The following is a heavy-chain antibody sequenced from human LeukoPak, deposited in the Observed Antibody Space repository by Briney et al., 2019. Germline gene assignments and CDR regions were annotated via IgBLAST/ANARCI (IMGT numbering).Heavy chain of an antibody. Sequence: SETLSLTCTVSGGSISSYNWSWIRQPPGKGLEWIGYIYYSGSTNYNPSLKSRVTISVDTSKNQFSLKLSSVTAADTAVYYCARDVGYCSSTSCYRAGGYWGQGTLVTVSS. CDR2: IYYSGST. CDR1: GGSISSYN. J-gene: IGHJ4*02. V-gene: IGHV4-59*01. D-gene: IGHD2-2*01. CDR3: ARDVGYCSSTSCYRAGGY.